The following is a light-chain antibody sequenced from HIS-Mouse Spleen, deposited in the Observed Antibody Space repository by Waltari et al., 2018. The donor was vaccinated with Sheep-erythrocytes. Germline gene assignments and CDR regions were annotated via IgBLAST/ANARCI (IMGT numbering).Light chain of an antibody. J-gene: IGLJ3*02. Sequence: QSALTQPRSVSGSPGQSVTISCTGTSRDVGGYNYVSCYQQHPGKAPKLMMYDVSKRPSGVPDRFSGSKAGNTASLTSSGLQAEDDADYYCCSYAGSYTFWVFGGGTKLTVL. CDR2: DVS. CDR1: SRDVGGYNY. CDR3: CSYAGSYTFWV. V-gene: IGLV2-11*01.